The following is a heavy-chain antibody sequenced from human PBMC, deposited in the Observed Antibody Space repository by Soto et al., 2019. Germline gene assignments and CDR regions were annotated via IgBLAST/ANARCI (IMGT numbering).Heavy chain of an antibody. CDR2: IIPIFGII. CDR1: GDTFNSYG. D-gene: IGHD2-21*01. V-gene: IGHV1-69*13. CDR3: ARPRMVKTNFYGMDV. Sequence: ASVKVSCKASGDTFNSYGINWVRQAPGQGPEWIGGIIPIFGIINYAQKFRGRVTITADESTTTAYMDLSSLRSDDTAVYYCARPRMVKTNFYGMDVWGQGTTVTVSS. J-gene: IGHJ6*02.